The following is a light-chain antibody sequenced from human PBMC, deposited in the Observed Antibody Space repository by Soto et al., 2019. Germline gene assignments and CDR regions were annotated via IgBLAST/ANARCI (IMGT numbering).Light chain of an antibody. Sequence: IQMTQSPSTLSASVGDRVAITCRASQSIGIWLAWYQKKPGKAPRFLIYKASTLQTGVPSRFSGSGSGTEFTLTISSVQPDDFATYYCQQYNDYSWTFGQGTKVEIK. CDR2: KAS. CDR1: QSIGIW. CDR3: QQYNDYSWT. V-gene: IGKV1-5*03. J-gene: IGKJ1*01.